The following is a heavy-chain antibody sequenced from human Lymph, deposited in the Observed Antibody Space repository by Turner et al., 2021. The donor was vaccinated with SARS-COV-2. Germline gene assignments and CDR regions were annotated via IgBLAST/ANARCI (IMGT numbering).Heavy chain of an antibody. CDR1: GYTFTSYD. CDR3: AKGDGYPPHGLLDP. D-gene: IGHD6-25*01. CDR2: MNPNSGYT. V-gene: IGHV1-8*01. Sequence: QVQLVQSGAEVKKPGDSVKVSCKASGYTFTSYDINWVRQATGQGLEWMGWMNPNSGYTGYAQKFQGRVTMTRNTSISTAYMELNSLTSDDTAVYYCAKGDGYPPHGLLDPWGQGTLVTVSS. J-gene: IGHJ5*02.